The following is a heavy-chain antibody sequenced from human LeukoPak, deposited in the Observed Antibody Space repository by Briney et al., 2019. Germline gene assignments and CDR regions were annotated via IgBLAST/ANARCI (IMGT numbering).Heavy chain of an antibody. CDR3: ASKGDGFCSSSRCQGAFDY. V-gene: IGHV1-2*02. J-gene: IGHJ3*01. CDR2: INPNTGDT. CDR1: GYTFTAYY. D-gene: IGHD2-2*01. Sequence: ASVKVSCEPSGYTFTAYYMHLVRQAPGQGLEWMGWINPNTGDTKFAQNFQDRVTMTWDTSVSTAYMELSSLTSDDTAVYYCASKGDGFCSSSRCQGAFDYWGQGSMVTVSS.